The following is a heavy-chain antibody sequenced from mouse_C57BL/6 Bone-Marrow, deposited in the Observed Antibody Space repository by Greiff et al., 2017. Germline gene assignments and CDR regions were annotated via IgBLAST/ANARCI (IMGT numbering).Heavy chain of an antibody. J-gene: IGHJ2*01. D-gene: IGHD4-1*01. Sequence: VLLQQSGPVLVKPGASVKMSCKASGYTFPDYYMNWVKQSHGKSLEWIGVINPYNGGTSYNQTFKGKATLTVDKSSSTAYMELNSLTSEDSAVYYSARSSWGSFDYWGQGTTLTVSS. V-gene: IGHV1-19*01. CDR2: INPYNGGT. CDR1: GYTFPDYY. CDR3: ARSSWGSFDY.